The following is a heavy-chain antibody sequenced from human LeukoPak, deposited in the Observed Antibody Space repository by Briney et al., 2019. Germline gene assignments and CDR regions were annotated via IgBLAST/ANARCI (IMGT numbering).Heavy chain of an antibody. V-gene: IGHV4-34*01. J-gene: IGHJ4*02. CDR1: GGSFSGYY. CDR3: ASRHYDILTGYPSLLFDF. D-gene: IGHD3-9*01. CDR2: INHSGST. Sequence: SETLSLTCAVYGGSFSGYYWSWIRQPPGKGLEWIGEINHSGSTSYNPSLKSRVTISVDTSKNQFSLKLSSVTAADTAVYYCASRHYDILTGYPSLLFDFWGQGGLVTVSS.